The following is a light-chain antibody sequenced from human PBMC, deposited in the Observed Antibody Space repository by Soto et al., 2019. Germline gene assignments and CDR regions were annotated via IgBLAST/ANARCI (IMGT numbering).Light chain of an antibody. Sequence: QSALTQPASVSGSPGHSITISCTGTSSDVGGCNYVSWYQQHPGKAPKLIIYEVSNRPSGVSNRFSGSKSGNTASLTISGLQAEDEADYYCSSYTSSSTLDVFGTGTKLTVL. CDR3: SSYTSSSTLDV. V-gene: IGLV2-14*01. J-gene: IGLJ1*01. CDR2: EVS. CDR1: SSDVGGCNY.